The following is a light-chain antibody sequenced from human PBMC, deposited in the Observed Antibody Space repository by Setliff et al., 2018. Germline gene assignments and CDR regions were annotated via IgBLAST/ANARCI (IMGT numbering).Light chain of an antibody. CDR3: CSYADTYISV. J-gene: IGLJ1*01. CDR1: GAGFT. V-gene: IGLV1-40*01. Sequence: QSVLTQPPSVSGAPGQRVSISCTGIGAGFTVHWYQQLSTTAPKLLISHNNNRPSGVPDRFSGSRSGTSASLVITGLQAEDEADYSCCSYADTYISVFGTGTKVTVL. CDR2: HNN.